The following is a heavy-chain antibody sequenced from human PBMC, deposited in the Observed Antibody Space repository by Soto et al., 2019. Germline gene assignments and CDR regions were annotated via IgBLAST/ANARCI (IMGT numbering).Heavy chain of an antibody. J-gene: IGHJ4*02. Sequence: PSETLSLTCTVSGGSISSDDHYWTWIRQPPGKGLEWIGYIYYTGSTNYSPSLKSRVTISMDTSKNQFSLKVNSVTAADTAVYYCARDRSNSPDFFDFWGQGTLVTVST. CDR2: IYYTGST. D-gene: IGHD6-6*01. V-gene: IGHV4-30-4*01. CDR3: ARDRSNSPDFFDF. CDR1: GGSISSDDHY.